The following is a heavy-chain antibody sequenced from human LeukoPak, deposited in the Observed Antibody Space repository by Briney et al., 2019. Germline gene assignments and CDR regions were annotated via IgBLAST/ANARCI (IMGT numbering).Heavy chain of an antibody. D-gene: IGHD6-19*01. CDR3: ARAIPSSVAGIDY. J-gene: IGHJ4*02. CDR1: GGSFSGYY. V-gene: IGHV4-34*01. CDR2: INHSGST. Sequence: SETLSLTCAVYGGSFSGYYWSWIRQPPGKGLEWIGEINHSGSTNYNPSLKSRVTISVDTSKNQFSLKLSSVTAADTAVYYCARAIPSSVAGIDYWGQGTLVTVSS.